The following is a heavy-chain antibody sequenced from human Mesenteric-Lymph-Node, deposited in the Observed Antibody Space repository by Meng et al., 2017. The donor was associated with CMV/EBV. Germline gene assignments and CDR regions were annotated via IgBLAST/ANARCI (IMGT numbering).Heavy chain of an antibody. D-gene: IGHD2-2*02. CDR2: ISDTSTI. J-gene: IGHJ6*02. Sequence: GGSLRLSCAASGFTFSDYYMNGVRQAPGEGLDWVSSISDTSTISYADSVKGRFTISGDNAKSSLYLQMNSLKTEDTAVYYCARGGISAIRHGMDVWGQGTTVTVSS. CDR1: GFTFSDYY. CDR3: ARGGISAIRHGMDV. V-gene: IGHV3-69-1*02.